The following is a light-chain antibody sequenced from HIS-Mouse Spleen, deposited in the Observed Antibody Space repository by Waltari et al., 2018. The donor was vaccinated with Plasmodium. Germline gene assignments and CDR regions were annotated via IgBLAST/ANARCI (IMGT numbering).Light chain of an antibody. CDR2: QDS. J-gene: IGLJ2*01. CDR1: KLGDTY. CDR3: QAWDSSTGV. V-gene: IGLV3-1*01. Sequence: SYELTQPPSVSVSPGQTASITCSGDKLGDTYACWYQQKPGQSPGLVIYQDSKRPSGIPERFSGSNSGSTATLTISGTRSMDEADYYCQAWDSSTGVFGGGTKLTVL.